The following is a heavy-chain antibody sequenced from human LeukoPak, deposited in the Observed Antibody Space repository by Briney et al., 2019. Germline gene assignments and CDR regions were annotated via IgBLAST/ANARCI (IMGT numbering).Heavy chain of an antibody. CDR1: GFTFSSYS. D-gene: IGHD5-18*01. CDR2: ISGNGDNT. V-gene: IGHV3-23*01. Sequence: GGSLRLSCAASGFTFSSYSMNWVRRAPGKGLEWVSGISGNGDNTYYTDSVKGRFTISRDNSKNTLYLQMNSLRAEDTAVYYCARGYTYGSAWGQGTLVTVSS. CDR3: ARGYTYGSA. J-gene: IGHJ5*02.